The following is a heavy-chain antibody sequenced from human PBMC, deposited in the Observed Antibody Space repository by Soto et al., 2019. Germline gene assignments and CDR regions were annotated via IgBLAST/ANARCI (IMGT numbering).Heavy chain of an antibody. CDR1: GGSFSGYY. Sequence: QVQLQQWGAGLLKPSETLFLTCAVYGGSFSGYYWTWIRQPPGTGLEWIGEINHSGSTNYNPSLKSRVTISVDTSKNQFSLKLTSVTAADTAVYYCARDKITGLFDYCGQGTLVTVSS. V-gene: IGHV4-34*01. CDR2: INHSGST. J-gene: IGHJ4*02. CDR3: ARDKITGLFDY. D-gene: IGHD2-8*02.